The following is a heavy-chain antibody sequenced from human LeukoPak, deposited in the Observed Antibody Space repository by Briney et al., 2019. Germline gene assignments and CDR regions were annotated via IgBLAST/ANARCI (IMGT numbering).Heavy chain of an antibody. Sequence: ASVKVSCKASGYTFTSYYMRWVRQAPGQGLEWMGIINPSGGSTSYAQKFQGRVTMTRDTSTSTVYMELSSLRSEDTAVYYCASRITGTTKGFDPWGQGTLVTVSS. CDR1: GYTFTSYY. CDR2: INPSGGST. CDR3: ASRITGTTKGFDP. V-gene: IGHV1-46*01. D-gene: IGHD1-7*01. J-gene: IGHJ5*02.